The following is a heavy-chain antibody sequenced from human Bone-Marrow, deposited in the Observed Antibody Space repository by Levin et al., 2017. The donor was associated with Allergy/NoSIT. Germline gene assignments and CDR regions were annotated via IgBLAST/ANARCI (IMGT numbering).Heavy chain of an antibody. V-gene: IGHV1-69-2*01. CDR3: IPGGDDASHSSSDHSFYFGLDV. CDR2: VDPEDGET. Sequence: ASVKVSCKVSGYTFTDYYIHWVYQAPGKGPEGVGLVDPEDGETKYAEKFQGRVTLTAAPSTDKAYMELSRPRFEDTAMYYCIPGGDDASHSSSDHSFYFGLDVWGQGAPVTVSS. D-gene: IGHD2-21*01. CDR1: GYTFTDYY. J-gene: IGHJ6*02.